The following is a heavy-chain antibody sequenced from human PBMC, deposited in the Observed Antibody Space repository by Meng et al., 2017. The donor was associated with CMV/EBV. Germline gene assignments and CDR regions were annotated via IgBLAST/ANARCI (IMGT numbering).Heavy chain of an antibody. J-gene: IGHJ4*02. CDR3: ARGYCSSTSCAHDY. CDR1: GFTFTTYS. V-gene: IGHV3-48*04. CDR2: ISSSSSTI. Sequence: GESLKISCAASGFTFTTYSMNWVRQAPGKGLEWVSFISSSSSTIYYADSVKGRFTISRDNAKNSLYLQMNSLRAEDTAVYYCARGYCSSTSCAHDYWGQGTLVTVSS. D-gene: IGHD2-2*01.